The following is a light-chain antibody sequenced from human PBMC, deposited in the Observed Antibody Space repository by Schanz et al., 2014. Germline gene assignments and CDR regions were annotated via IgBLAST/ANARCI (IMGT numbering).Light chain of an antibody. Sequence: QSVLTQPASVSGSPGQSITISCTGTSSDVGGYNYVSWYQQHPGKAPKLMIYDVSDRPSGVSNRFSGSKSGNTASLTISRLQAEDEADYSCSSYALSTTFVIFGGGTKVTVL. V-gene: IGLV2-23*02. CDR3: SSYALSTTFVI. CDR2: DVS. J-gene: IGLJ2*01. CDR1: SSDVGGYNY.